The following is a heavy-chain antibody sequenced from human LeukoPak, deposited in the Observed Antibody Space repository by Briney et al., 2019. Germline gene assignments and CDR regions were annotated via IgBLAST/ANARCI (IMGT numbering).Heavy chain of an antibody. D-gene: IGHD5-18*01. CDR1: GYTFTSYA. V-gene: IGHV7-4-1*02. CDR3: ARDQPPTRGYGYNWFDP. J-gene: IGHJ5*02. CDR2: MNTNTGNP. Sequence: ASVKVSCKASGYTFTSYAMNWVRQAPGQGLEWMGWMNTNTGNPTYAQGFTGRFVFSLDTSVSTAYLQISSLKAEDTAVYYCARDQPPTRGYGYNWFDPWGQGTLVTVSS.